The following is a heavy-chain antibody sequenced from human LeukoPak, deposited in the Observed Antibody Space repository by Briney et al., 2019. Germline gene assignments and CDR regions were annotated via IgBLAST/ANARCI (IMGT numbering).Heavy chain of an antibody. CDR1: GFTFSSYS. V-gene: IGHV3-33*08. CDR3: ARAPVRYCGGDCYSDY. Sequence: PGESLRLSCAASGFTFSSYSMNWVRQAPGKGLECVAVIWYDGSNKYYADSVKGRFTISRDNSKNTLYLQMNSLRAEDTAVYYCARAPVRYCGGDCYSDYWGQGTLVTVSS. D-gene: IGHD2-21*02. CDR2: IWYDGSNK. J-gene: IGHJ4*02.